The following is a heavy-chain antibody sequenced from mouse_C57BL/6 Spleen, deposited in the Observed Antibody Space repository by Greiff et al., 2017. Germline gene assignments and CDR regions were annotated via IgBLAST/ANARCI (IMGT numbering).Heavy chain of an antibody. J-gene: IGHJ1*03. CDR1: GYTFTSYW. CDR2: IDPSDSYT. Sequence: QVQLQQPGAELVRPGTSVKLSCKASGYTFTSYWMHWVKQRPGQGLEWIGVIDPSDSYTNYNQKFKGKATLTVDTSSSTAYMQLSSLTSEDSAVYYCARFYYDYPDWYFDVWGTGTTVTVSS. CDR3: ARFYYDYPDWYFDV. D-gene: IGHD2-4*01. V-gene: IGHV1-59*01.